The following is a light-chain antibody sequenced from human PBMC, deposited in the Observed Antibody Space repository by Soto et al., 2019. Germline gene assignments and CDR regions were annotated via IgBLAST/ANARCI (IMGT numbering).Light chain of an antibody. Sequence: QPVLTQPPSASGTPGQRVTISCSGSSSNVGSNYVFWYQQLPGTAPKLLIYRNSQRPSGVPDRFSGSKSATSASLAISGLRSEDEADYYCAAWDVSLSGWVFGGGTKLTVL. J-gene: IGLJ2*01. CDR1: SSNVGSNY. CDR3: AAWDVSLSGWV. V-gene: IGLV1-47*01. CDR2: RNS.